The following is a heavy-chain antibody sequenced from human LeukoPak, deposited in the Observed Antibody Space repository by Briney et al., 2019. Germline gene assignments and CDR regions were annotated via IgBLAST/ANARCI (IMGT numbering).Heavy chain of an antibody. CDR1: GFTFSSYS. V-gene: IGHV3-48*01. D-gene: IGHD3-10*01. Sequence: GGSLRLSCAASGFTFSSYSMNWVRQAPGKGLEWVYYIIGSSSTIYYADSVKGRFTISRDNSKNTLYLQVNSLRAEDTALYYCAKDRFGHTDQRPLAFDYWGQGTLVTVSS. CDR3: AKDRFGHTDQRPLAFDY. J-gene: IGHJ4*02. CDR2: IIGSSSTI.